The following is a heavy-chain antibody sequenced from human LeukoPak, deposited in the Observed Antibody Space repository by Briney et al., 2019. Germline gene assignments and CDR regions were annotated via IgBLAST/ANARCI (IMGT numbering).Heavy chain of an antibody. V-gene: IGHV7-4-1*02. CDR1: GYTFTSYA. CDR3: ARDLPQGSSWPYGDY. J-gene: IGHJ4*02. D-gene: IGHD6-13*01. CDR2: INTNTGNP. Sequence: VASVKVSCKASGYTFTSYAMNWVRQAPGQGLEWMGWINTNTGNPTYAQGFTGRFVFSLDTSVSTAYLQISSLKAEDTAVYYCARDLPQGSSWPYGDYWGQGTPVTVSS.